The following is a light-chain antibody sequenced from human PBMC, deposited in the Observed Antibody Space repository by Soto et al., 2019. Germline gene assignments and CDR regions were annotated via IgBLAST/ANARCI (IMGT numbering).Light chain of an antibody. V-gene: IGKV3-15*01. CDR2: DAS. CDR1: QLFSSN. CDR3: QQYNNWPRT. Sequence: EIVITQSPATLSVSPGESVTLSCRASQLFSSNLAWYQRRPGQAPRLLIYDASTRATGIPARLSGSGPGTEFTLTISSLQSEDFAVYYCQQYNNWPRTFGQGTKVDIK. J-gene: IGKJ1*01.